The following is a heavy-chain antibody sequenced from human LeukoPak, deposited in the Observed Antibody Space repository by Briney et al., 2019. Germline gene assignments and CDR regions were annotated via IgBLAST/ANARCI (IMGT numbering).Heavy chain of an antibody. CDR2: IYTSGST. D-gene: IGHD2-15*01. CDR1: GGSISSGSYY. Sequence: PSQTLSLTCTVSGGSISSGSYYWSWIRQPAGKGLEWIGRIYTSGSTNYNPSLKSRVTISVDTSKNQFSLKLSSVTAADTAVYYCARVNVDLDWFDPWGQGTLVTVSS. CDR3: ARVNVDLDWFDP. J-gene: IGHJ5*02. V-gene: IGHV4-61*02.